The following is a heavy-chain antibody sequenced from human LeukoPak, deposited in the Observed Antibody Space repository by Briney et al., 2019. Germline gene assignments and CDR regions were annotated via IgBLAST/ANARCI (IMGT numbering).Heavy chain of an antibody. V-gene: IGHV4-4*02. J-gene: IGHJ4*02. CDR3: ARAPRAYCSTTGSCFQDY. CDR1: GGSIGASINSPNW. CDR2: IFHSGST. Sequence: SETLSLTCAVSGGSIGASINSPNWWSWVRQPPGKGLEWIGEIFHSGSTNYNPSLKSRVTMSVDKSKNQFSLNLTSVTAADTAVYFCARAPRAYCSTTGSCFQDYWGQGTLVTVSS. D-gene: IGHD2-2*01.